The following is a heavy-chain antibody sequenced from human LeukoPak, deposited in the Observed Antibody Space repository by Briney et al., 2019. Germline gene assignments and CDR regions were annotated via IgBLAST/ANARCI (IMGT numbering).Heavy chain of an antibody. Sequence: SETLSLTCSVSGGSITSNYWTWIRQPPGKGLEWMGYMYYSGSPNYNPSLKSRLTISLDTSRNQFSLKLSSVTAADTAVYYCARAGGYSGYDYAGYAFDIWGQGTMVTVSS. V-gene: IGHV4-59*12. CDR3: ARAGGYSGYDYAGYAFDI. CDR1: GGSITSNY. J-gene: IGHJ3*02. CDR2: MYYSGSP. D-gene: IGHD5-12*01.